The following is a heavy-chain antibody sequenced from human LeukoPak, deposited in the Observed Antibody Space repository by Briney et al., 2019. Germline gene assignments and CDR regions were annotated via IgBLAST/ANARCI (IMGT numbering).Heavy chain of an antibody. CDR2: INHSGST. V-gene: IGHV4-34*01. CDR1: GGSFSGYY. J-gene: IGHJ6*03. Sequence: SETLSLTCAVYGGSFSGYYWSWIRQPPGKGLEWIGEINHSGSTNYNPSLKSRVTISVDTSKNQFSLKLSSVAAADTAVYYCARGPRVAARPWYYYYYMDVWGKGTTVTVSS. D-gene: IGHD6-6*01. CDR3: ARGPRVAARPWYYYYYMDV.